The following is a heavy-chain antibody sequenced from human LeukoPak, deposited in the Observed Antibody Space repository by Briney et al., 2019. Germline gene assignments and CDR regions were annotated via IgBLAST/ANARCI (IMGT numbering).Heavy chain of an antibody. CDR1: GVSISSYC. CDR3: VRSDDFWSGYYGY. Sequence: SETLSLTCTVSGVSISSYCWSWIRQPPGKGLEWIGYIFYSGSTNYNPSLKSRVTISVDTSKNQFSLKLSSVTAADTAVYYCVRSDDFWSGYYGYWGQGTLVTVSS. V-gene: IGHV4-59*01. CDR2: IFYSGST. J-gene: IGHJ4*02. D-gene: IGHD3-3*01.